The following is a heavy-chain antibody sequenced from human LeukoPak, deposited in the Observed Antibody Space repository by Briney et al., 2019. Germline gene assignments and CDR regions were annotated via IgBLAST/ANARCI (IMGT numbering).Heavy chain of an antibody. CDR3: ARADASTLRLY. CDR1: GGSISSYY. J-gene: IGHJ4*02. Sequence: SETLSLTCTVSGGSISSYYWSWIRQPPGKGLEWIGYIYYSGSTNYNPSLKSRVTISVDTSKNQFSLKLSSVNAADTAVSYCARADASTLRLYWGQGTLATVSS. V-gene: IGHV4-59*01. D-gene: IGHD5/OR15-5a*01. CDR2: IYYSGST.